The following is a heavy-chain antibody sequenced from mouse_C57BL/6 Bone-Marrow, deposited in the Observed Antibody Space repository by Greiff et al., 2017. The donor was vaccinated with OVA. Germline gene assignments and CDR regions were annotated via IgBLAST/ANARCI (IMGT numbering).Heavy chain of an antibody. CDR2: INYDGSST. CDR3: ARDSTSDWYFDV. J-gene: IGHJ1*03. CDR1: GFTFSDYY. V-gene: IGHV5-16*01. Sequence: EVKLVESEGGLVQPGSSMKLSCTASGFTFSDYYMAWVRQVPEKGLEWVANINYDGSSTYYLDSLKSRFIISRDNAKNILYLQMSSLKSEDTATYYCARDSTSDWYFDVWGTGTTVTVSS.